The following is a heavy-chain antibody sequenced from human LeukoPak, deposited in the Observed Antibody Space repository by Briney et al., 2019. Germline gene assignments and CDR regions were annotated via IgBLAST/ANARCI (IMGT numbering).Heavy chain of an antibody. Sequence: PGGSLRLSCAASGFTFSSYSMNWVRQAPGKGLEWVSSISSSSSYIYYADSVKGRFTISRDNAKNSLYLQMNSLRAEDTAVYYCARGVWNYPRFDCWGQGTLVTVSS. V-gene: IGHV3-21*01. CDR3: ARGVWNYPRFDC. D-gene: IGHD1-7*01. CDR2: ISSSSSYI. J-gene: IGHJ4*02. CDR1: GFTFSSYS.